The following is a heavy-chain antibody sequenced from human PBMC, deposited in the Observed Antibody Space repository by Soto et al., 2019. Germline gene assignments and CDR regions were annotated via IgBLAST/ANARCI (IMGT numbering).Heavy chain of an antibody. CDR1: GFTFGSYA. V-gene: IGHV3-23*01. J-gene: IGHJ4*02. CDR2: INDNGDLR. D-gene: IGHD2-21*02. Sequence: GGSLRLSCVASGFTFGSYAMSWVRRAPGKGLEWVSTINDNGDLRYYAASVRGRFTISRDNSKNTLYLQLNNLRAEDTARYHCAKAFGDWYPFEKWGLGALVTVSS. CDR3: AKAFGDWYPFEK.